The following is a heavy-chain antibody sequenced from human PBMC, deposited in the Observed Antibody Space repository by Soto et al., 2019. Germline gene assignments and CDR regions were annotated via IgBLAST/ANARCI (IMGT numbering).Heavy chain of an antibody. CDR1: GGSISSGGYS. J-gene: IGHJ4*02. D-gene: IGHD2-2*01. CDR2: IYHSGST. V-gene: IGHV4-30-2*01. CDR3: ARVLAGGYCSSTSCYSPGYFDY. Sequence: PSETLSLTCAVSGGSISSGGYSWSWIRQPPGKGLEWIGYIYHSGSTYYNPSLKSRVTISVDRSKNQFSLKLSSVTAADTAVYYCARVLAGGYCSSTSCYSPGYFDYWGQGTLVIVSS.